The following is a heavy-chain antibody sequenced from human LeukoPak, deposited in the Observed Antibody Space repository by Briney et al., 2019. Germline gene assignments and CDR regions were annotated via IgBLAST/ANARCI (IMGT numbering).Heavy chain of an antibody. CDR2: IYTSGST. V-gene: IGHV4-4*07. CDR3: VGGYYGSGSYYNAGYFDY. Sequence: PSETLSLTCTVSGGSSRSYDWSWIRQPAGKGLEWIGRIYTSGSTNYNPLFKSRVTMSVDTSKNQFSLKLTSVTAADTAVYYCVGGYYGSGSYYNAGYFDYWGQGTLVTVSS. J-gene: IGHJ4*02. CDR1: GGSSRSYD. D-gene: IGHD3-10*01.